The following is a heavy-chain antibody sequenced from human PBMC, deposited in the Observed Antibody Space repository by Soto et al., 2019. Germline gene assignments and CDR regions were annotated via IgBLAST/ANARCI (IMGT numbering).Heavy chain of an antibody. CDR3: ARDIGFDYVN. CDR1: GFNVMSYW. Sequence: GGSLRLSCAVSGFNVMSYWMSWVRQAPGKGLEWVASIKDDGSEIYYLQSVRGRFTISRDSAGDALHLAMNYMSAEDTGVYFCARDIGFDYVNWGQGTLVTVSS. J-gene: IGHJ4*02. D-gene: IGHD5-12*01. V-gene: IGHV3-7*01. CDR2: IKDDGSEI.